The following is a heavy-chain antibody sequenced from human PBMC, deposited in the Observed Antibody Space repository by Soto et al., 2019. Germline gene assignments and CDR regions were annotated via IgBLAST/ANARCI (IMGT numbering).Heavy chain of an antibody. V-gene: IGHV3-74*01. J-gene: IGHJ4*02. CDR3: AREPYRSFYFAY. CDR2: INPDGSRT. D-gene: IGHD3-10*01. Sequence: EVQLVESGGGLVQAGGSLRLSCAASGLTFANYWTHWVRQAPGKGLAWVSRINPDGSRTSYADSVTGRFTISRDNAKNTLYLQMNSLRVEDTSVYYCAREPYRSFYFAYWGQGTLVTVSS. CDR1: GLTFANYW.